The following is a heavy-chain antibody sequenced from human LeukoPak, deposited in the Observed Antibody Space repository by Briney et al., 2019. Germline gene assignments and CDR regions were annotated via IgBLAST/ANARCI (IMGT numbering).Heavy chain of an antibody. Sequence: GGSLRLSCTASGFTFGDYAMSWVRQVPGKGLEWVGFIRSKAYGGTAEYAASVKGRFTISRDDSKSIAYLRMNSLKTEDTAIYYCTRDQVGSSGWWGQGTMVTASS. D-gene: IGHD6-19*01. CDR3: TRDQVGSSGW. CDR1: GFTFGDYA. J-gene: IGHJ3*01. V-gene: IGHV3-49*04. CDR2: IRSKAYGGTA.